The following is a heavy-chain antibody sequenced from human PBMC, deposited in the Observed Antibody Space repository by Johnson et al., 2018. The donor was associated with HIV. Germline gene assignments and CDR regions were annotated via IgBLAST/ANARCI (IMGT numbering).Heavy chain of an antibody. D-gene: IGHD3-22*01. Sequence: QVQLVESGGGVVQPGGSLRLSCSASGFTFSRCGMHWVRQAPGKGLEWVAIISFDGNNQYYADSVKGRFTISRDNSKNTLYLQMNSLRPEDTAVYYCAKDRAEVVVVHDALDMWGQGTMVTVSS. V-gene: IGHV3-30*19. CDR3: AKDRAEVVVVHDALDM. CDR2: ISFDGNNQ. J-gene: IGHJ3*02. CDR1: GFTFSRCG.